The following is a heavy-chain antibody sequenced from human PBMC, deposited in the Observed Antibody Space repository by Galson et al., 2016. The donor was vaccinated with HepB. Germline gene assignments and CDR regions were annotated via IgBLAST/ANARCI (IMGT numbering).Heavy chain of an antibody. V-gene: IGHV1-46*01. Sequence: SVKVSCKASGYTFTTYYIHWVRQAPGQGLEWMGVVNPNSGTTTYAQRFQGRVTMTRDTSTRTVYMDLSSLRSEDTALYFCASLSGSYFRDGFDIWGQGTMVTVSS. D-gene: IGHD1-26*01. CDR3: ASLSGSYFRDGFDI. CDR1: GYTFTTYY. J-gene: IGHJ3*02. CDR2: VNPNSGTT.